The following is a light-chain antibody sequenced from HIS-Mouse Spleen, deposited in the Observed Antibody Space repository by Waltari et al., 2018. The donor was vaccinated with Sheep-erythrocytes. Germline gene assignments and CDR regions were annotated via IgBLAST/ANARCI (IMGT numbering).Light chain of an antibody. J-gene: IGLJ1*01. Sequence: QSALTQPASVSGSPGQSITISCTGTSSDVVSYNLVSWYQQHPGKAPKHILYKGSKRHSALSNRFSGSKSGHTASLTISGLPAEDEADYYCCSYAGSSTYVFGTGTKVTVL. CDR3: CSYAGSSTYV. CDR2: KGS. V-gene: IGLV2-23*01. CDR1: SSDVVSYNL.